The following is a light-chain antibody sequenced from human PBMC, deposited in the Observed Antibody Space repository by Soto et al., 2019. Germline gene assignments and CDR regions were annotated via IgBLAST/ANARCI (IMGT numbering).Light chain of an antibody. CDR2: GNS. J-gene: IGLJ3*02. CDR3: QSYDSSLSGGV. CDR1: SSNIGAGYD. Sequence: QSVLTQPPSVSGAPGQRVTISCTGSSSNIGAGYDVHWYPQLPGTAPKLLIYGNSNRPSGVPDRFSGSKSGTSASLAITGLRAEDEADYYGQSYDSSLSGGVFGGGTKLTVL. V-gene: IGLV1-40*01.